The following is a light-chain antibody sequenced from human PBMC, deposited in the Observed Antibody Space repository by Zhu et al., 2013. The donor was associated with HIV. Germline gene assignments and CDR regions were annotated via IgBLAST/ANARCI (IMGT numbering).Light chain of an antibody. CDR2: EAS. V-gene: IGKV1-5*03. CDR3: QQYNSYSGT. Sequence: DIQMTQSPSSLSASVGDRVTITCQASQDISNYLNWYQQKPGKAPNLLIYEASTLESGVPLRFSGSGSGTEFTLTISSLQPDDFATYYCQQYNSYSGTFGQGTKVEIK. J-gene: IGKJ1*01. CDR1: QDISNY.